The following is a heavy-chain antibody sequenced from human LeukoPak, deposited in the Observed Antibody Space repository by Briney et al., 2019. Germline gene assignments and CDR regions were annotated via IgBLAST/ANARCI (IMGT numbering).Heavy chain of an antibody. CDR2: INHSGST. CDR1: GGSFSGYY. CDR3: ARGGGDYYMDV. V-gene: IGHV4-34*01. Sequence: PSETLSLTCAVYGGSFSGYYWSWFRQPPGKGLQWIGEINHSGSTNYNPSLKSRVTISVDTSKNQFSLKLSSVTAADAAVYYCARGGGDYYMDVWDKGTTVTVSS. J-gene: IGHJ6*03. D-gene: IGHD4-23*01.